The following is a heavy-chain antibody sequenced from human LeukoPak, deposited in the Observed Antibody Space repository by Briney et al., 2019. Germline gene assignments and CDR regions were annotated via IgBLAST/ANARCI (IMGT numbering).Heavy chain of an antibody. Sequence: GGSLRLSCAASGFTFSSYAMSWVRQAPGKGLEWVSAISSSGGSTYYADSVKGRFTISRDTYKNSLYMQMNSLRAEDTAVYYGAKGSRDLDYWGQGTLVTVSS. V-gene: IGHV3-23*01. CDR1: GFTFSSYA. J-gene: IGHJ4*02. CDR3: AKGSRDLDY. CDR2: ISSSGGST.